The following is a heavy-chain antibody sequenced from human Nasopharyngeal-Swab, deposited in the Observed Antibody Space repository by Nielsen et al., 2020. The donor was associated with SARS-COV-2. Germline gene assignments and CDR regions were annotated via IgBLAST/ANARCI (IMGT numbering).Heavy chain of an antibody. D-gene: IGHD2-15*01. V-gene: IGHV3-72*01. CDR3: ARGYCSGGSCPPGYYGMDV. Sequence: WIRQPPGKGLEWVGRTRNKANSYTTEYAASVKGRFTISRDDSKNSLYLQMNSLKTEDTAVYYCARGYCSGGSCPPGYYGMDVWGRGTTVTVSS. CDR2: TRNKANSYTT. J-gene: IGHJ6*02.